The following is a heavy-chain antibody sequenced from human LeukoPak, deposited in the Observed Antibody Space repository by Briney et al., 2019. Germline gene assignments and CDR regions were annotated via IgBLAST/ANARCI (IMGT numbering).Heavy chain of an antibody. CDR1: GFIFSSYS. CDR2: ITGSGGNT. CDR3: AKAASSSWPSYYYGMDV. Sequence: GGSLRLSCAALGFIFSSYSMSWVRQAPGKGLEWVSVITGSGGNTYYADSVKGRFTISKDNSKNTVYLQMSSLRVDDTAVYYCAKAASSSWPSYYYGMDVWGQGTTVTVS. D-gene: IGHD6-13*01. V-gene: IGHV3-23*01. J-gene: IGHJ6*02.